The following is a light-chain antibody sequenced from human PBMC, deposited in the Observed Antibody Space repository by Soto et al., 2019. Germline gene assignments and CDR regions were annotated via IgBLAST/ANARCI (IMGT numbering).Light chain of an antibody. CDR1: SSDVGAYNF. Sequence: QSALTQPPSASGSPGQSVTISCTGTSSDVGAYNFVSWFQQHPGKAPKLMIYDVSKRPSGVPDRFSGSKSDNTASLTVYGLQAEDEGDYYCASWDVSLNAWVFGGGTQLTVL. V-gene: IGLV2-8*01. CDR2: DVS. CDR3: ASWDVSLNAWV. J-gene: IGLJ3*02.